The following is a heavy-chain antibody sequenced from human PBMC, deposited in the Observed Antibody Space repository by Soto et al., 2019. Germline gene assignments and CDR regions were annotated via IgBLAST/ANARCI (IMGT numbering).Heavy chain of an antibody. CDR1: GGTFNFYS. CDR2: VIPMVGMS. J-gene: IGHJ4*02. V-gene: IGHV1-69*02. Sequence: QVQLVQSGAEVKKPGSSVKVSCTASGGTFNFYSISWVRQAPGQGLEWVGRVIPMVGMSEYAQKFQGRVTITADKSTSTAYLTLRSLRAEDTAVYYCATNYGSGSAHLDYWGQGTLVTVS. CDR3: ATNYGSGSAHLDY. D-gene: IGHD3-10*01.